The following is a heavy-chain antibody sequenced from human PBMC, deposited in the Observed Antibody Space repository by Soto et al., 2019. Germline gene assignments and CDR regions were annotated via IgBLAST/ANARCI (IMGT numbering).Heavy chain of an antibody. CDR1: GFTFSSYW. CDR2: IKQDGSEK. J-gene: IGHJ4*02. CDR3: ARDRLYYDILTGYY. Sequence: GGSLRLSCAASGFTFSSYWMSWVRQAPGKGLEWVANIKQDGSEKYYVDSGKGRFTISRDNAKNSLYLQMNSLRAEDTAVYYCARDRLYYDILTGYYWGQGTLVTVSS. V-gene: IGHV3-7*01. D-gene: IGHD3-9*01.